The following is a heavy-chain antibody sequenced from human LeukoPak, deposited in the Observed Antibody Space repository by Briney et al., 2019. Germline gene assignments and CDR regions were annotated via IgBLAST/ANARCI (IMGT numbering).Heavy chain of an antibody. D-gene: IGHD5-18*01. CDR1: GGSITSGSFY. CDR3: TRTGYSSGYVDY. Sequence: SETLSLTCIASGGSITSGSFYWSWIRQPAGKGLEWIGRLHTSGSTNYNPSLKSRVAISVDTSENQFSLKLNSVTAADTAVYYCTRTGYSSGYVDYWGQGTLVTVSS. V-gene: IGHV4-61*02. CDR2: LHTSGST. J-gene: IGHJ4*02.